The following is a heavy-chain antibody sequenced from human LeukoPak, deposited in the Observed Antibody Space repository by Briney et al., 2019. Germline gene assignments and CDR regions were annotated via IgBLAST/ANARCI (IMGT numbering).Heavy chain of an antibody. CDR3: ARGTWNANFDY. D-gene: IGHD1-1*01. CDR2: INHSGGT. V-gene: IGHV4-34*01. J-gene: IGHJ4*02. Sequence: SETLSLTCAVYGGSFSGYYWSWIRQPPGKGLEWIGEINHSGGTNYNPSLKSRVTISVDTSKNQFSLKLSSVTAADTAVYYCARGTWNANFDYWGQGTLVTVSS. CDR1: GGSFSGYY.